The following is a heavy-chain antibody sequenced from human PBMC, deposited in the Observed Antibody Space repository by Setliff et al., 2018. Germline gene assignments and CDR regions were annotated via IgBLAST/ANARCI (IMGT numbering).Heavy chain of an antibody. CDR1: VYSISRDWH. CDR3: ARHRAVAGAYYFDF. J-gene: IGHJ4*02. V-gene: IGHV4-38-2*01. Sequence: PSETLSLTCAVSVYSISRDWHWGWIRQPPGKGLEWIGSIYYSGNTYYNASLKGRVTISGDTSKNQFSLKLTAVTAADTAIYYCARHRAVAGAYYFDFWGQGTLVTVSS. CDR2: IYYSGNT. D-gene: IGHD6-19*01.